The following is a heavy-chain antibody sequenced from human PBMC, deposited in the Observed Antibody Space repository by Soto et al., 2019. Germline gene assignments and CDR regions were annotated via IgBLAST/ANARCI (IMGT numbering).Heavy chain of an antibody. CDR1: GFTFSSYA. CDR2: ISYDGSNK. Sequence: GGSLRLSCAASGFTFSSYAMHWVRQAPGKGLEWVAVISYDGSNKYYANSVKGRFTISRDNSKNTLYLQMNSLRAEDTAVYYCARELSAARHYYYYGMDVWGQGTTVTVSS. J-gene: IGHJ6*02. D-gene: IGHD6-6*01. CDR3: ARELSAARHYYYYGMDV. V-gene: IGHV3-30-3*01.